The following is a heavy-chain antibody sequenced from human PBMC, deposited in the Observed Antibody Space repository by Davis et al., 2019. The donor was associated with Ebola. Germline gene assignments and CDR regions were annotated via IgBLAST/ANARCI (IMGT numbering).Heavy chain of an antibody. J-gene: IGHJ5*02. CDR2: IYYSGST. V-gene: IGHV4-59*08. Sequence: SETLSLTCPVSGASISSHYWSWIRQLPGKGLEWIGYIYYSGSTNYNPSLKSRVTISVDTSKNQFSLKLSSVTAADTAMYYCARRGTSSWYAGWFDPWGQGTLVTVSS. CDR1: GASISSHY. D-gene: IGHD6-13*01. CDR3: ARRGTSSWYAGWFDP.